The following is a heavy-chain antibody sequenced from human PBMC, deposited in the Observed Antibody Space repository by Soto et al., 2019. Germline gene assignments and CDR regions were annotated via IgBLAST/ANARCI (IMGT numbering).Heavy chain of an antibody. CDR3: ARGGKRWLQWFDY. Sequence: SVKVSCKASGGTFSSYAISWARQAPGQGLEWMGGIIPIFGTANYAQKFQGRVTITADESTSTAYMELSSLRSEDTAVYYCARGGKRWLQWFDYWGQGTLVTVSS. CDR1: GGTFSSYA. CDR2: IIPIFGTA. J-gene: IGHJ4*02. D-gene: IGHD5-12*01. V-gene: IGHV1-69*13.